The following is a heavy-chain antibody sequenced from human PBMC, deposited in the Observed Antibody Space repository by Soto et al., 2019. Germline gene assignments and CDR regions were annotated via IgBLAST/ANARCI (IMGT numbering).Heavy chain of an antibody. CDR3: AKDQARAASHGID. CDR1: GFTFNNYG. V-gene: IGHV3-30*18. Sequence: QVQLVESGGGVVQPGRSLRLSCAASGFTFNNYGMHWARQAPGKGLEWVAAISNEGSDKYYADSVKGRLTISRDNSKNTVFLQMSSLRAEDTAVYYCAKDQARAASHGIDWGQGTMVTVSS. J-gene: IGHJ3*01. CDR2: ISNEGSDK. D-gene: IGHD6-13*01.